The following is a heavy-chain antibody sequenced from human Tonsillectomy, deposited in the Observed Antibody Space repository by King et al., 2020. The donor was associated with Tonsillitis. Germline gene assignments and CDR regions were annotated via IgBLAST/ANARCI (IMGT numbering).Heavy chain of an antibody. D-gene: IGHD6-19*01. CDR1: GFPFRSYG. J-gene: IGHJ4*02. CDR2: ISYDGRNK. CDR3: ARERLYNSGWGIDY. Sequence: VQLVESGGGVVQPGRSLTLSCAASGFPFRSYGMHWVRQAPGKGLEWVAVISYDGRNKYADSVKGRFTISRDNSKNTLYLQMNNLTAEDTAVYYCARERLYNSGWGIDYWGQGTLVTVSS. V-gene: IGHV3-33*05.